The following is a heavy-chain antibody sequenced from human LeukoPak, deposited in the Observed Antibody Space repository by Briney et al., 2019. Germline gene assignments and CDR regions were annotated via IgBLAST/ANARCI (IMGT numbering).Heavy chain of an antibody. CDR1: GYSFTSYW. CDR3: ANSGEGYCSGGSCYSAGYFQH. V-gene: IGHV5-51*01. Sequence: GESLKISCKASGYSFTSYWIGWVRQMPGKGLEWMGIIYPGDSDTRYSPSFQGQVTISADKSIGTAYLQWSSLKASDTAMYYCANSGEGYCSGGSCYSAGYFQHWGQGTLVTVSS. D-gene: IGHD2-15*01. CDR2: IYPGDSDT. J-gene: IGHJ1*01.